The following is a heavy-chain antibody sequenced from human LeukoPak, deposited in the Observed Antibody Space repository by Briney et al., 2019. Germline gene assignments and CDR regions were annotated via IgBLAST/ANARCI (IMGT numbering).Heavy chain of an antibody. Sequence: GRSLRLSSAAFGFTFTSYSMNWVRQAPGKGLEWVSYIRSSSSTIYSPDSVKGRFTISRDNAKNSLYLQMNSLRAEDTAGYYCARDRSGSYSGHYFDYWGQGTLVTVSS. CDR1: GFTFTSYS. D-gene: IGHD1-26*01. CDR2: IRSSSSTI. V-gene: IGHV3-48*04. CDR3: ARDRSGSYSGHYFDY. J-gene: IGHJ4*02.